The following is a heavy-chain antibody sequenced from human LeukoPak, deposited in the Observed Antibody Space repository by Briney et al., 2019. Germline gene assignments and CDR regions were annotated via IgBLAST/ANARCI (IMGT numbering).Heavy chain of an antibody. J-gene: IGHJ3*02. V-gene: IGHV4-4*07. D-gene: IGHD3-3*01. CDR3: ARASFWGGSGKAFDI. CDR1: GGSISSYY. Sequence: PSETLSLTCTVSGGSISSYYWSWIRQPAGKGLEWIGRIYTSGSTNYNPSLKSRVTMSVDTSKNQFSLKLSSVTAADTAVYYCARASFWGGSGKAFDIWGQGTMVTVSS. CDR2: IYTSGST.